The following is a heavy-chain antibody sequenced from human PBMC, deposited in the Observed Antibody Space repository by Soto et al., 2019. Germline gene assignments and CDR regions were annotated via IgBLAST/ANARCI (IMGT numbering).Heavy chain of an antibody. CDR1: GGSISSGGYS. Sequence: PSETLSLTCAFSGGSISSGGYSWSWIRQPPGKGLEWIGYIYHSGSTYYNPSLKSRVTISVDRSKNQFSLKLSSVTAADTAVYYCARVSGSYYYGMDVWGQGTTVTVSS. D-gene: IGHD1-26*01. V-gene: IGHV4-30-2*01. J-gene: IGHJ6*02. CDR3: ARVSGSYYYGMDV. CDR2: IYHSGST.